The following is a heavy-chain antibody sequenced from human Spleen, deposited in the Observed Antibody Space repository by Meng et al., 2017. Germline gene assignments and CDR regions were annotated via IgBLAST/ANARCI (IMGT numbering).Heavy chain of an antibody. D-gene: IGHD3-3*01. V-gene: IGHV3-74*03. Sequence: GGSLRLSCAASGFTFSSYNMHWVRQTPGEGLVWVSRINTDASITTYADSVKGRFTISRDDAKNSLYLQMNSLRAEDTAVYYCAREAGITIFGVVTQGPNWFDPWGQGTLVTVSS. J-gene: IGHJ5*02. CDR3: AREAGITIFGVVTQGPNWFDP. CDR1: GFTFSSYN. CDR2: INTDASIT.